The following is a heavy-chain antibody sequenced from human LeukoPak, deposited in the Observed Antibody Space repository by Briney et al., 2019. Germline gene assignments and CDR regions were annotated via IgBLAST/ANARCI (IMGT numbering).Heavy chain of an antibody. D-gene: IGHD4-17*01. J-gene: IGHJ4*02. CDR3: AKERRLTTAFDY. Sequence: GGSLRLSCAASGFTFASYAMNWVRQAPGKGLEWVSDTSGSGGTTHYADSVKGRFTISRDNSKNVLSLQMNSLRAEDTAVYYCAKERRLTTAFDYWGQGTLVTVSS. CDR1: GFTFASYA. CDR2: TSGSGGTT. V-gene: IGHV3-23*01.